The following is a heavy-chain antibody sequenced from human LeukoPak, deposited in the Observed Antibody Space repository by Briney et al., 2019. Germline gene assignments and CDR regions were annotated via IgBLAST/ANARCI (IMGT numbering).Heavy chain of an antibody. V-gene: IGHV3-23*01. CDR2: ISGSGGNT. D-gene: IGHD6-19*01. J-gene: IGHJ4*02. CDR3: AKDEIGAVAGLLDY. Sequence: GGSLRLSCAASGFTFDSYAMHWVRQAPGKGLEWVSTISGSGGNTYYADSVKGRFTISRDNSKDTLYLQMNSLRAEDTAVYYCAKDEIGAVAGLLDYWGQGILVTVSS. CDR1: GFTFDSYA.